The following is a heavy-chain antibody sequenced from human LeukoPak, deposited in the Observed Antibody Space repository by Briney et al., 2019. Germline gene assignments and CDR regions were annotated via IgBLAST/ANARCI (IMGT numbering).Heavy chain of an antibody. V-gene: IGHV3-21*01. CDR2: ISSSSSYI. Sequence: GGSLRLSCAASGFTFSSYAMSWVRQAPGKGLEWVSSISSSSSYIYYADSVKGRFTISRDNAKNSLYLQMNSLRAEDTAVYYCASPSWAGIDYWGQGTLVTVSS. CDR1: GFTFSSYA. J-gene: IGHJ4*02. D-gene: IGHD2-2*01. CDR3: ASPSWAGIDY.